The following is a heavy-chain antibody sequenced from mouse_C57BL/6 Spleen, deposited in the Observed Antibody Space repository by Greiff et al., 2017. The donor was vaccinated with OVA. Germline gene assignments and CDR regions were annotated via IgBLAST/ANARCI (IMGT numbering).Heavy chain of an antibody. CDR3: TRRYSPYFDV. CDR2: IDPETGGT. V-gene: IGHV1-15*01. J-gene: IGHJ1*03. CDR1: VYTFTDYE. Sequence: QVQLQQSGAELVRPGASVTLSCKASVYTFTDYEMHWVKQTPVHGLEWIGAIDPETGGTAYNQKFKGKAILTADKSSSTAYMELRSLTSEDSAVDYCTRRYSPYFDVWGTGTTVTVSS. D-gene: IGHD2-12*01.